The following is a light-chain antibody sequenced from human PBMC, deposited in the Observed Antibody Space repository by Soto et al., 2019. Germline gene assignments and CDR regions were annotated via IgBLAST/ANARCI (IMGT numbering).Light chain of an antibody. V-gene: IGKV1-5*01. Sequence: DIQVIQSPSTLSASVVDRVTITCRASQSISSWLAWYQQKPGKAPKLLIYDASSLESGVPSRFSGSGSGTEFTLTISSLQAEDFATYYCQQYNSYTWTFGQGTKVDIK. J-gene: IGKJ1*01. CDR2: DAS. CDR1: QSISSW. CDR3: QQYNSYTWT.